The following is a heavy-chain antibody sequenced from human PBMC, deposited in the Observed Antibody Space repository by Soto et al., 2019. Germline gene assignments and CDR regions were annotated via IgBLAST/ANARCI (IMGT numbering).Heavy chain of an antibody. CDR2: ISGSGGYT. J-gene: IGHJ5*02. CDR1: GFTFSSYA. Sequence: EVQLLESGGGLVQPGGSLRLSCAASGFTFSSYAMSWVRQAPGKGLEWVSAISGSGGYTYYADSVKGRFTISRDNSKNTLYLQMNSLRAEDTAVYCCAQGRLAALFDPWGQGTLVTVSS. V-gene: IGHV3-23*01. CDR3: AQGRLAALFDP.